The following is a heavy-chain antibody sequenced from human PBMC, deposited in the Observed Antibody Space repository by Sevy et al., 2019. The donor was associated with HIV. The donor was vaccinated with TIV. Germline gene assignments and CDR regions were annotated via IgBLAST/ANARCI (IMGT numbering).Heavy chain of an antibody. CDR3: AREPPSYSSGLNPTDY. D-gene: IGHD6-19*01. CDR2: ISAYNGNT. Sequence: ASVKVSCKASGYTFTSYGISWVRQAPGQWLEWMGWISAYNGNTNYAQKLQGRVTMTTDTSTSTAYMELRSLRSDDTAVYYCAREPPSYSSGLNPTDYWGQGTLVTVSS. V-gene: IGHV1-18*01. CDR1: GYTFTSYG. J-gene: IGHJ4*02.